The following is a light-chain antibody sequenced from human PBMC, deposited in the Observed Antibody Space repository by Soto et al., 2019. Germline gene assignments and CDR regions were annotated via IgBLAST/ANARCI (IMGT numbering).Light chain of an antibody. CDR2: RNN. CDR1: SSNIGSNY. J-gene: IGLJ7*01. CDR3: AAWDASLSGQV. Sequence: QSVLTQPPSASGTPGQRVTISCSGSSSNIGSNYVYWYQQLPGTAPKLLIYRNNQRPSGVPDRFSGSKSGTSASLAISGLRSEDEADYYCAAWDASLSGQVFGGGTQLTVL. V-gene: IGLV1-47*01.